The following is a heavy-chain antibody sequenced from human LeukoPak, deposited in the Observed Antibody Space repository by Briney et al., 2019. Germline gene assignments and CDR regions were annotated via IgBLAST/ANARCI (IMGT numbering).Heavy chain of an antibody. J-gene: IGHJ3*02. V-gene: IGHV4-4*07. CDR3: ARAERKVNVFDI. CDR2: IYSSGST. Sequence: KPAETLSLTCSVSDGSMKSYHWSWIRQPAGKGLEWIGRIYSSGSTDYNPSLLSRVTMSVDMSKNQFSLKLRSMTAADTAVYYCARAERKVNVFDIWGQGTIVPVSS. D-gene: IGHD1-14*01. CDR1: DGSMKSYH.